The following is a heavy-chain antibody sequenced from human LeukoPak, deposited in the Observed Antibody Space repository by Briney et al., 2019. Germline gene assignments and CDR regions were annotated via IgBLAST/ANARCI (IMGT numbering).Heavy chain of an antibody. CDR2: ISSSSSYI. Sequence: GGSLRLSCAASGFTFSSYSVNWVRQAPGKGLEWVSSISSSSSYIYYADSLKGRFTISRDNAKNSLYLQMNSLRAEDTAVYYCARDLVYYDSSGYTRFDYWGQGTLVTVSS. CDR3: ARDLVYYDSSGYTRFDY. CDR1: GFTFSSYS. D-gene: IGHD3-22*01. V-gene: IGHV3-21*01. J-gene: IGHJ4*02.